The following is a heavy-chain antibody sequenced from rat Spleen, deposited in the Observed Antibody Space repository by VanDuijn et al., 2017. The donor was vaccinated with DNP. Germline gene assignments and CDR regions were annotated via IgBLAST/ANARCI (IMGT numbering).Heavy chain of an antibody. Sequence: EVQLVESGGGLVQPGRSLKLSCAASRFTFSDYYMAWVRQDPTKGLEWVASISDDSGTTYYRDSVKGRFTISRDNAKSSLYLQMDSLRSEDTATYYCATSESAGFVYWGQGTLVTVSS. CDR3: ATSESAGFVY. V-gene: IGHV5-20*01. CDR2: ISDDSGTT. D-gene: IGHD3-7*01. CDR1: RFTFSDYY. J-gene: IGHJ3*01.